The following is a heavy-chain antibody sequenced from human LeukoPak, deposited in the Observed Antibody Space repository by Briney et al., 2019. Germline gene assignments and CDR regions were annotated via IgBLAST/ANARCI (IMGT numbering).Heavy chain of an antibody. CDR3: ASGRQLGY. V-gene: IGHV3-52*01. Sequence: GGSLRLSCAASGFTFSSSWMHCVCQAPEKGLEWVADIKCDGSEKYYVDSVKGRLTISRDNAKNSLYQQVNSLRAEDTAVYYCASGRQLGYWGQGTLVTVSS. J-gene: IGHJ4*02. D-gene: IGHD6-13*01. CDR2: IKCDGSEK. CDR1: GFTFSSSW.